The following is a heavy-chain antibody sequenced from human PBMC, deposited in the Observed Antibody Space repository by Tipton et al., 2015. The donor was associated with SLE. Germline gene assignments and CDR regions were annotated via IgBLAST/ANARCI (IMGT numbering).Heavy chain of an antibody. D-gene: IGHD3-3*01. J-gene: IGHJ6*02. CDR1: GGSISSYS. CDR2: IYYSGST. CDR3: ARVKAYYDFLSGNSGEGYYYGMDV. Sequence: GLVKPSETLSLTCTVSGGSISSYSWTWIRQPPGKGLEWIGCIYYSGSTNYNPSLKSRVTISGDTSKNQLSLKMSSVTAADTAVYYCARVKAYYDFLSGNSGEGYYYGMDVWGQGTTVTVSS. V-gene: IGHV4-59*01.